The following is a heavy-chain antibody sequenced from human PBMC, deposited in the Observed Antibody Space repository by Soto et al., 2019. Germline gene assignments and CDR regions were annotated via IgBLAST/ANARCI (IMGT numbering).Heavy chain of an antibody. CDR3: ARAGVTPDFFDY. V-gene: IGHV3-53*01. D-gene: IGHD2-21*02. CDR2: FETGGSI. Sequence: GGSLRLSCAASGFSVRTNYMSWVRQAPGKGLEWVSVFETGGSIYYADSVKGRFIISRDYAKNTMYLQMNSSRAEDTAVYYCARAGVTPDFFDYWGQGTPVTVSS. CDR1: GFSVRTNY. J-gene: IGHJ4*02.